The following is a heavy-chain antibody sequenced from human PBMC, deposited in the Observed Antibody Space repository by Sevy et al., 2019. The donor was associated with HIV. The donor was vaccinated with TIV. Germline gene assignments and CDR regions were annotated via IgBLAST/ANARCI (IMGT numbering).Heavy chain of an antibody. J-gene: IGHJ4*02. Sequence: GGSLRLSCAASGFIFSSNAMNWVRQAPGKGLEWVAIISYDGSNKQYEDSVKGRFTISRDNSKNTLYLQMNSLRVEDTAVYYCARAPGAVIVAGPYQLDYWGQGTLVTVSS. V-gene: IGHV3-30*04. CDR1: GFIFSSNA. D-gene: IGHD6-13*01. CDR3: ARAPGAVIVAGPYQLDY. CDR2: ISYDGSNK.